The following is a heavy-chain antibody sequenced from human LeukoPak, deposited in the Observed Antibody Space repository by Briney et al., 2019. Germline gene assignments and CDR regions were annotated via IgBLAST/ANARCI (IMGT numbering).Heavy chain of an antibody. CDR1: GFTFSSYA. J-gene: IGHJ5*02. Sequence: PGGSLRLSCAASGFTFSSYAMGWVRQAPGKGLEWVSAISGSGGSTYYADSVKGRFTISRDNSKNTLYLQMNSLRAEDTAVYYCAKSVVPAAIFGNWFDPWGQGTLVTVSS. D-gene: IGHD2-2*02. V-gene: IGHV3-23*01. CDR2: ISGSGGST. CDR3: AKSVVPAAIFGNWFDP.